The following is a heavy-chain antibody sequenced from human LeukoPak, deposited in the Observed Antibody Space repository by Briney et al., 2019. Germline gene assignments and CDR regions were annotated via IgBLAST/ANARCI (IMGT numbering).Heavy chain of an antibody. D-gene: IGHD6-6*01. Sequence: KPSQCLSLAWTVAAGSISSNYCGCIRHQAGNGRGWIGSIYYSGSTNYNRSLKSRATTSVDTSKHQTSLRPSSVTAADPGVYYCARTTVEYSSSSHYFYYWGQGTLVTVSS. CDR3: ARTTVEYSSSSHYFYY. J-gene: IGHJ4*02. CDR2: IYYSGST. CDR1: AGSISSNY. V-gene: IGHV4-59*08.